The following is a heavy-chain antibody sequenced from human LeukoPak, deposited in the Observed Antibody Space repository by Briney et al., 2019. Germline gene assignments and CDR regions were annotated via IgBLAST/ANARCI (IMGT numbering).Heavy chain of an antibody. D-gene: IGHD3-22*01. V-gene: IGHV4-34*01. CDR1: GGSFSGYY. J-gene: IGHJ4*02. CDR2: INHSGST. Sequence: PSETLSLTCAVYGGSFSGYYWSWIRQPPGKGLEWIGEINHSGSTNYNPSLKSRVTISVDTSKNQFSLKLSSVTAADTAVYYCARGPLPYYYDSSGYPAQPLGLDYWGQGTLVTVSS. CDR3: ARGPLPYYYDSSGYPAQPLGLDY.